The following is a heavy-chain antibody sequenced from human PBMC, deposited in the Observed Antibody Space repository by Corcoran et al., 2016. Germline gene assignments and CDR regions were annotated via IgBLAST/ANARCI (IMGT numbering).Heavy chain of an antibody. J-gene: IGHJ4*02. CDR3: AICSGWVGSTGSCDY. Sequence: QVQLQQWGAGLLKPSETLSLTCAVYGGSFSGYYWSWIRQPPGKGLEWIGEINHSGSTNYNPSLKIRVTISVDTSKNQFSLKLSSVTAAETAVYDCAICSGWVGSTGSCDYWGQGTLVTVSS. D-gene: IGHD3-10*01. CDR1: GGSFSGYY. CDR2: INHSGST. V-gene: IGHV4-34*01.